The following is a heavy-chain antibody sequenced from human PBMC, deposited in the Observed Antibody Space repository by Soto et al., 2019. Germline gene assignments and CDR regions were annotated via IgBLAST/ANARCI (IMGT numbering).Heavy chain of an antibody. CDR1: GFNFSSFS. CDR2: ISSSSSYI. D-gene: IGHD6-6*01. Sequence: GGFLRLSYAASGFNFSSFSMHWVLQATGKGLKGVSSISSSSSYIYYADSVKGRFTISRDNAKNSLYLQMNSPRAEDTAVYYCARDYSSSSRDYYYYYYMDVWGKGTTVTVSS. J-gene: IGHJ6*03. CDR3: ARDYSSSSRDYYYYYYMDV. V-gene: IGHV3-21*01.